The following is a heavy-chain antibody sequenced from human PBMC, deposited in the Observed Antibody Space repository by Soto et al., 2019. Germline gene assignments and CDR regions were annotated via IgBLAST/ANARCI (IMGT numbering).Heavy chain of an antibody. Sequence: GGSLRLSCAASGFSFSTYNMNWVRQAPGKGLEWVSSISSSSSYIYYADSVKGRFTISRDNAKNSLYLQMNSLRAGDTAVYYCAREGSRLLWFGEFPVDYWGQGTLVTVSS. D-gene: IGHD3-10*01. V-gene: IGHV3-21*01. CDR1: GFSFSTYN. CDR2: ISSSSSYI. J-gene: IGHJ4*02. CDR3: AREGSRLLWFGEFPVDY.